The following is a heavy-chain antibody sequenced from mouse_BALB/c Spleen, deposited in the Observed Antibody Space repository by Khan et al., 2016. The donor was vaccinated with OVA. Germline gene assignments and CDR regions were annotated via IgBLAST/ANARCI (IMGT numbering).Heavy chain of an antibody. CDR1: GYTFTNYG. Sequence: QIQLVQSGPELKKPGETVKISCKASGYTFTNYGMNWVKQSPGKALKWMGWINTYTGEPTYADDFKGRFAFSLETSASTAYLQINNLKKEYTVKYFGARPPYFSYTLDYWGQGTSLTVSS. V-gene: IGHV9-3-1*01. D-gene: IGHD2-10*01. J-gene: IGHJ4*01. CDR2: INTYTGEP. CDR3: ARPPYFSYTLDY.